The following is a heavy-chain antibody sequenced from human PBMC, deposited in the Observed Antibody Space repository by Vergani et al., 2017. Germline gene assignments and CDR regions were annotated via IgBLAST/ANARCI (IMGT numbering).Heavy chain of an antibody. CDR1: GFTFTSSA. D-gene: IGHD3/OR15-3a*01. CDR3: ATETESDPGTVGY. J-gene: IGHJ4*02. CDR2: FDPEDGET. Sequence: QLVQSGPEVKKPGTSVKVSCKASGFTFTSSAMHWVRQAPGKGLEWMGGFDPEDGETIYAQKFQGRVTMTEDTSTDTAYMELSSLRSEDTAVYYCATETESDPGTVGYWGQGTLVTVSS. V-gene: IGHV1-24*01.